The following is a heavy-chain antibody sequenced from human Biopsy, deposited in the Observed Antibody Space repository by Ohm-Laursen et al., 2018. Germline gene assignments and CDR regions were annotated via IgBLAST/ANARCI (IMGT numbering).Heavy chain of an antibody. V-gene: IGHV4-31*01. D-gene: IGHD6-13*01. CDR3: AGATSGTSLYDP. CDR2: ISHSGST. Sequence: TLSFTCTVSGASISSAAYHWSWIRQLPGKGLEWIGYISHSGSTSYNPSLRSLVTISTDTSTNQFSLKVRSGTAADTAMYYCAGATSGTSLYDPWGQGILVTVSS. CDR1: GASISSAAYH. J-gene: IGHJ5*02.